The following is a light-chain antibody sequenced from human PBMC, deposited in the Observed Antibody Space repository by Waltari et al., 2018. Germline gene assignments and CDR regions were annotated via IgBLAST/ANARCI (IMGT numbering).Light chain of an antibody. CDR1: QSISSW. Sequence: DIQMTQSPSTLSASVGDRVTITCRASQSISSWLAWYQPRPGKAPKLLIYEASTLERGVPSRFSGFGSVTQFTLAISSLQPDDFATYYCQQYNSYPWTFGQGTKVEIK. V-gene: IGKV1-5*03. J-gene: IGKJ1*01. CDR2: EAS. CDR3: QQYNSYPWT.